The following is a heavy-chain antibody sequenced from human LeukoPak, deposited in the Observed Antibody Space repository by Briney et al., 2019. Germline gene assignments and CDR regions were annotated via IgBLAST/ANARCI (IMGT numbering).Heavy chain of an antibody. CDR1: GFTFSSYA. V-gene: IGHV3-23*01. CDR2: ISGSGGST. J-gene: IGHJ4*02. CDR3: AKDQGYSGYDPLDY. Sequence: GGSLRLSCAPSGFTFSSYAMSWVRQAPGKGLEWVSAISGSGGSTYYADSVKGRFTISRDNSKNTLYLQMNSLRAEDTAVYYCAKDQGYSGYDPLDYWGQGTLVTVSS. D-gene: IGHD5-12*01.